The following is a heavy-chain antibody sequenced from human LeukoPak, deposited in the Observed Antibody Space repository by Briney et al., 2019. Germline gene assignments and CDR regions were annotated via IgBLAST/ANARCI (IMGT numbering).Heavy chain of an antibody. V-gene: IGHV3-21*01. J-gene: IGHJ6*03. CDR2: ISSSSSYI. CDR3: ARDGGYCSSTSCYLYYYYYMDG. CDR1: GFTFSSYS. D-gene: IGHD2-2*01. Sequence: GGSLRLSCAASGFTFSSYSMNWVRQAPGKGLEWVSSISSSSSYIYYADSVKGRFTISRDNAKNSLYLQMNSLRAEDTAVYYCARDGGYCSSTSCYLYYYYYMDGWGKGTTVTVSS.